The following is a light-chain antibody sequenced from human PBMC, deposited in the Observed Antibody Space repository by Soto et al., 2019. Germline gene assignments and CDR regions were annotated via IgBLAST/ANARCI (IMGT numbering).Light chain of an antibody. CDR1: QSVSSIY. Sequence: EIVLTQSPGTLSLSPGERATLSCRASQSVSSIYLAWYQHKPGQAPRLLIYVASSRATGIPYRFSGSGSGTDFTLTISRLEPEDFAVYYCQQYGSSSWTFGRGTTVEIK. CDR2: VAS. CDR3: QQYGSSSWT. V-gene: IGKV3-20*01. J-gene: IGKJ1*01.